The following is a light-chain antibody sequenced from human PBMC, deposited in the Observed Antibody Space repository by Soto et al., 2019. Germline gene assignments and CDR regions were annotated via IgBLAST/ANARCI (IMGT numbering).Light chain of an antibody. V-gene: IGKV3D-11*01. Sequence: EIVLTQSPATLSLSPGERATLSCRASQGVSSYLAWYQQKPGQAPRLLIYDASNRATGIPARFSGSGPGTDFTLTISSLEPEDFAVYYCQQRSNWHPITFGQGTRLEI. CDR1: QGVSSY. CDR3: QQRSNWHPIT. CDR2: DAS. J-gene: IGKJ5*01.